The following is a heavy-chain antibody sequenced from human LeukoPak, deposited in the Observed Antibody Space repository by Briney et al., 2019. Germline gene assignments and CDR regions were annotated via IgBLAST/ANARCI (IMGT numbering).Heavy chain of an antibody. Sequence: ASVKVSCKASGYTFTSYGISWVRQAPGQGLEWMGWISAYSGNTNYAQKLQGRVSMTTDTSTSTAYMELSSLRSEDTAVYYCARDPRSGWNAFDIWGQGTMVTVSS. CDR2: ISAYSGNT. CDR3: ARDPRSGWNAFDI. D-gene: IGHD6-19*01. CDR1: GYTFTSYG. J-gene: IGHJ3*02. V-gene: IGHV1-18*01.